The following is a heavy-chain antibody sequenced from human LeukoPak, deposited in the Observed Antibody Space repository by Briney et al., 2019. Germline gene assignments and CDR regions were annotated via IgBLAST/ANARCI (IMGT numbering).Heavy chain of an antibody. Sequence: SQTLSLTCTVSGGSIRSGSYYWSWIRQPAGKGLEWIGRFYARGNTNYNPSLKSRVTMSVDTSKNQLSLKLTSVTAADTAVYXCARELITKADAFDIWGQGTMVTVSS. CDR2: FYARGNT. J-gene: IGHJ3*02. D-gene: IGHD1-20*01. CDR3: ARELITKADAFDI. V-gene: IGHV4-61*02. CDR1: GGSIRSGSYY.